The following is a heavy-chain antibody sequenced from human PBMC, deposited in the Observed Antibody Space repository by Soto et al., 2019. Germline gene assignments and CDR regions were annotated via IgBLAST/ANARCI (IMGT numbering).Heavy chain of an antibody. CDR3: ARDAVYCSGGSCPLDY. CDR2: INPNSGGT. V-gene: IGHV1-2*04. CDR1: GYTFTGYY. Sequence: QVQLVQSGAEVKKPGASVKVSCKASGYTFTGYYMHWVRQAPGQGLEWMGWINPNSGGTNYAQKFQGWGTMTRDTSISTAYMELSRLRSDDTAVYYCARDAVYCSGGSCPLDYWGQGTLVTVSS. J-gene: IGHJ4*02. D-gene: IGHD2-15*01.